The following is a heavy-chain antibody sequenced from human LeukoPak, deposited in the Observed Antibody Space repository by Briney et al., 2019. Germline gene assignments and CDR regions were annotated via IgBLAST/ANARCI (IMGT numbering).Heavy chain of an antibody. CDR2: INHSGST. Sequence: SETLSLTCAVYGGSFSGYYWSWIRQPPGKGLEWIGEINHSGSTNYNPSLKSRVTISVDTSKNQFSLKLSSVTAADTAVYYCARHQLRDYYYYGMDVWGQGTTVTVSS. V-gene: IGHV4-34*01. J-gene: IGHJ6*02. CDR1: GGSFSGYY. D-gene: IGHD3-16*01. CDR3: ARHQLRDYYYYGMDV.